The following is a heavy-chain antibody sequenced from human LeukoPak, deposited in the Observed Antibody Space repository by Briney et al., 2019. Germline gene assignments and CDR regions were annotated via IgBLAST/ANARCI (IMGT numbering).Heavy chain of an antibody. CDR3: ARVGAVVGIVVDY. Sequence: GGSLRLSCAVSGFTFSRYWLSWVRQPPGKGLQWVAIIKQDGSEKYYMDSVKGRFTISRDNAKNSLFLQMHSLRAEDTAVYYCARVGAVVGIVVDYGRQGTLVTVSS. J-gene: IGHJ4*02. D-gene: IGHD6-19*01. CDR1: GFTFSRYW. CDR2: IKQDGSEK. V-gene: IGHV3-7*01.